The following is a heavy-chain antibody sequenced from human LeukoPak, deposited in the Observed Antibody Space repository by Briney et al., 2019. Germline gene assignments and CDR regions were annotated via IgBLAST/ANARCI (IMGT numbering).Heavy chain of an antibody. CDR1: GFTFSSYA. CDR3: ARRRGVAAFDY. CDR2: IWYDGSNK. J-gene: IGHJ4*02. V-gene: IGHV3-33*08. Sequence: SLRLSCAASGFTFSSYAMHWVRQAPGKGLEWVAVIWYDGSNKYYADSVKGRFTISRDNSKNTLYLQMNSLRAEDTAVYYCARRRGVAAFDYWGQGTLVTVSS. D-gene: IGHD2-15*01.